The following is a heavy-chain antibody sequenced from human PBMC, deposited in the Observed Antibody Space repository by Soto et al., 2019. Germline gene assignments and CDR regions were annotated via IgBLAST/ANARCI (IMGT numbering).Heavy chain of an antibody. J-gene: IGHJ6*02. V-gene: IGHV4-34*01. CDR3: ARGGHCSGGSCYSEYYYYYGMDF. Sequence: SETLSLTCAVYGGSFSGYYWSWIRQPPGKGLEWIGEINHSGSTNYNPSLKSRVTISVDTSKNQFSLKLSSVTAADTAVYYCARGGHCSGGSCYSEYYYYYGMDFWAQRTTVTVSS. CDR1: GGSFSGYY. D-gene: IGHD2-15*01. CDR2: INHSGST.